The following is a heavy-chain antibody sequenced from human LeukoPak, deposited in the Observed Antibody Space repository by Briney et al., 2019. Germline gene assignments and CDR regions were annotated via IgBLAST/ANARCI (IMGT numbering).Heavy chain of an antibody. CDR2: ISHDGSYK. CDR1: GFTFSSYG. V-gene: IGHV3-30*18. D-gene: IGHD2-15*01. Sequence: GGSLRLSCAASGFTFSSYGMHWVRQAPGKGLEWVAVISHDGSYKYHADSVKGRFTISRDNSKNTLYLQMNGLRAEDTAVYYCAKDYYCSGGSCYFTSPMNFDYWGQGTLVTVSS. CDR3: AKDYYCSGGSCYFTSPMNFDY. J-gene: IGHJ4*02.